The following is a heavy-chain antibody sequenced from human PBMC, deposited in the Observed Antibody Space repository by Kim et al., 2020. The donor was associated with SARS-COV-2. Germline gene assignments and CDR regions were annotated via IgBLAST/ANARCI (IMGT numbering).Heavy chain of an antibody. D-gene: IGHD2-2*01. J-gene: IGHJ3*02. CDR2: IWYDENSE. Sequence: GGSLRLSCAASGFIFSTYGMHWVRQAPGKGLEWVAVIWYDENSEYYADSVKGRFTISRDNSKGTVYLQMNSLRAEDTAVYYCARALYYSTADAFDIWGQGTMVIVSS. V-gene: IGHV3-33*01. CDR1: GFIFSTYG. CDR3: ARALYYSTADAFDI.